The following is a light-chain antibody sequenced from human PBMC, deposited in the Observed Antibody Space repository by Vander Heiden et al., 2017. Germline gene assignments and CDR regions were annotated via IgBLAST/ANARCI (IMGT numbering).Light chain of an antibody. CDR3: QQTDSFPLT. CDR2: AAS. Sequence: DFQIPQPPSSVSASVGDRVSITCRASQAISTWLAWFQQKPGKAPKLLIYAASNLQSGVPSRFSGSGSGTDFTLTISSLQPEDFATYYCQQTDSFPLTFGGGTNVEIK. CDR1: QAISTW. J-gene: IGKJ4*01. V-gene: IGKV1-12*01.